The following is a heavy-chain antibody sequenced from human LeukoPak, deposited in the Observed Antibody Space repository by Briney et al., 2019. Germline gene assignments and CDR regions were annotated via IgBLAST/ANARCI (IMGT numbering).Heavy chain of an antibody. D-gene: IGHD3-16*02. CDR1: GGSFSGYY. CDR2: FNHSGST. Sequence: SETLSLTCAAFGGSFSGYYWSWTRQPPGRGLGWIGEFNHSGSTNYNPTLKSRVTRSVDTSKNQFSLKLSSVTAADTAVYYCARVGPNRDYVWGSYRYSFDYWGQGTLVTVSS. V-gene: IGHV4-34*01. CDR3: ARVGPNRDYVWGSYRYSFDY. J-gene: IGHJ4*02.